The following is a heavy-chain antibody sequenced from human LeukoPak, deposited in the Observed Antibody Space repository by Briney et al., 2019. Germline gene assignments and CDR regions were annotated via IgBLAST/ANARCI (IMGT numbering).Heavy chain of an antibody. D-gene: IGHD6-19*01. CDR3: AKPCRSGLSPFDAFDI. J-gene: IGHJ3*02. CDR1: GFTFSSYA. Sequence: GGSLRLSCAASGFTFSSYAMSWVRQAPGRGLEWVSANSGSGDSTYYADSVKGRFTISRDNSRNTLYLQMNDLRAEDTAVYYCAKPCRSGLSPFDAFDIWGQGTMVTVSS. CDR2: NSGSGDST. V-gene: IGHV3-23*01.